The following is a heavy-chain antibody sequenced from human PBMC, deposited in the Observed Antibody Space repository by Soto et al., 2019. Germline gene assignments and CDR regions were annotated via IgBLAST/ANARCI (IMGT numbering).Heavy chain of an antibody. D-gene: IGHD3-10*01. CDR3: AKDPYPYYYGSGSPGY. V-gene: IGHV3-30*18. Sequence: GGSLRLSCAASGFTFSSYGMHWVRQAPGKGLEWVAVISYDVSNKYYADSVKGRFTISRDNSKNTLYLQMNSLRAEDTAVYYCAKDPYPYYYGSGSPGYWGQGTLFTVSS. CDR1: GFTFSSYG. J-gene: IGHJ4*02. CDR2: ISYDVSNK.